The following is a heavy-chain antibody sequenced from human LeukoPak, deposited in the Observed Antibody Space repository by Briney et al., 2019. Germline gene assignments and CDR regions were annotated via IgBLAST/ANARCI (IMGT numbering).Heavy chain of an antibody. Sequence: GGSLRLSCAASGFAFSVYAMSWLRQPPGKGPEWVSTINANSGNTSYAASVRGRFTISRDNSKDTLFLQMNSLRAEDAAIYYCARDMQLSNWGLGTMVTVSS. J-gene: IGHJ3*01. D-gene: IGHD3-16*02. CDR2: INANSGNT. CDR3: ARDMQLSN. V-gene: IGHV3-23*01. CDR1: GFAFSVYA.